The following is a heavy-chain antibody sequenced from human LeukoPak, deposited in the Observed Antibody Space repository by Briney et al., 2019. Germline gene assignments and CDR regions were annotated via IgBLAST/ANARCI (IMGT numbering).Heavy chain of an antibody. Sequence: ASVKVSSKASGYTFTGYYMHWVRQAPGQGLEWMGWINPNSVGTNYAQKFQGRVTMTRDTSISTAYMELSRLRSDDTAVYYCARDSYDFWSGHHFDYWGQGTLVTVSS. CDR2: INPNSVGT. CDR3: ARDSYDFWSGHHFDY. D-gene: IGHD3-3*01. V-gene: IGHV1-2*02. J-gene: IGHJ4*02. CDR1: GYTFTGYY.